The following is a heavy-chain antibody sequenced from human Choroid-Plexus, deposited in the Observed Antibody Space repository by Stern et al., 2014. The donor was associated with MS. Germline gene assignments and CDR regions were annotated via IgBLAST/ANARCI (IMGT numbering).Heavy chain of an antibody. D-gene: IGHD2/OR15-2a*01. J-gene: IGHJ5*02. V-gene: IGHV3-30*18. Sequence: QVQLVESGGGVVQPGRPLRLSCVASGFTLGSCAMHWVRQAPGKGLEWGAGVSYDGRNKYYADSVKGRFTISRDNSQNTLYMQMSSLRPEDTAVYYCAKDRQYLTYFFDHWGQGSLVTVSS. CDR1: GFTLGSCA. CDR2: VSYDGRNK. CDR3: AKDRQYLTYFFDH.